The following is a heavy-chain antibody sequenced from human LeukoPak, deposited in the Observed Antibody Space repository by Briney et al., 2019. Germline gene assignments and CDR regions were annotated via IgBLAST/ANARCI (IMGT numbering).Heavy chain of an antibody. CDR2: IYYSGST. D-gene: IGHD6-13*01. CDR1: GGSISSGGYY. V-gene: IGHV4-31*03. CDR3: ARAALAAAVNWFDP. J-gene: IGHJ5*02. Sequence: PSETLSLTCTVSGGSISSGGYYWSWIRQHPGKGLEWIGYIYYSGSTYYNPSLKSRVTISVDTSKNQFSLKLSSVTAADTAVYYCARAALAAAVNWFDPWGQGTLVTVSS.